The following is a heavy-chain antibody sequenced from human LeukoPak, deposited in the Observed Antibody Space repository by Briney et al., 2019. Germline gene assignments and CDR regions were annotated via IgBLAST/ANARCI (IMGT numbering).Heavy chain of an antibody. Sequence: PWDSLTVSCNASGYTFTGYYMYWVRHAPGQGLEWMGWINPNSGGTNYAQKFQSRVTMTRDTSISTAYMEMSRLRSDDTAVYYCARNYCTNGVCRNWFDPWGQGTLVTVSS. V-gene: IGHV1-2*02. J-gene: IGHJ5*02. CDR1: GYTFTGYY. D-gene: IGHD2-8*01. CDR3: ARNYCTNGVCRNWFDP. CDR2: INPNSGGT.